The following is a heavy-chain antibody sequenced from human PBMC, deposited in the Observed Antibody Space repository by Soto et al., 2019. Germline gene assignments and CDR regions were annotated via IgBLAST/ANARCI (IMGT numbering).Heavy chain of an antibody. Sequence: PGGSLRLSCAASEFTFSSYGMHWVRQAPGKGLEWVAVIWYDGSNKYYADSVKGRFTISRDNSKNTLYLQMNSLRSDDSAIYYCGRCRTDSYAMDVWGQGTTVTVSS. J-gene: IGHJ6*02. CDR3: GRCRTDSYAMDV. CDR1: EFTFSSYG. D-gene: IGHD5-18*01. V-gene: IGHV3-33*01. CDR2: IWYDGSNK.